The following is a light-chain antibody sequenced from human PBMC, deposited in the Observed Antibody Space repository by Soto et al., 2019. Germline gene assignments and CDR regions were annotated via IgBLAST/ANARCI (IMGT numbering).Light chain of an antibody. Sequence: IVLTQSPGTLSLSPGDRATLSCRASQSVSSSYLAWYQQKPGQAPRLLIYGASSRATGIPDRFSGSGSGTDFTLTISRLEPEDFAVYFCQHYGSSPYTFGQGTKLEIK. CDR3: QHYGSSPYT. J-gene: IGKJ2*01. CDR1: QSVSSSY. V-gene: IGKV3-20*01. CDR2: GAS.